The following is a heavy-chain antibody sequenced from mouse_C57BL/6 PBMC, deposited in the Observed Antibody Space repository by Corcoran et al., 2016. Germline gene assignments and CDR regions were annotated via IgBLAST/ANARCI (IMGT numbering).Heavy chain of an antibody. CDR1: GYTFTDDY. CDR2: IYPGSGNT. V-gene: IGHV1-76*01. J-gene: IGHJ4*01. CDR3: ASGGDYYGSSYVGYAMDY. Sequence: QVLLKQSWAELVRPGASVKLSCKASGYTFTDDYINWVKQRHGQGLEWIARIYPGSGNTYYNEKFKGKATLTAEKSSSTAYMQLSSLTSEDSAVYFCASGGDYYGSSYVGYAMDYWGQGTSDTVSS. D-gene: IGHD1-1*01.